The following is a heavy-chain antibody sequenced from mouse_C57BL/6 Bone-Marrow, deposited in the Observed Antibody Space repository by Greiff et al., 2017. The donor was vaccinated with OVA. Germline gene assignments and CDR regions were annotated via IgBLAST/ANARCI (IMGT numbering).Heavy chain of an antibody. CDR1: GYTFTSYW. J-gene: IGHJ4*01. CDR3: ARLHYGSSPYAMDD. CDR2: IDPSDSET. D-gene: IGHD1-1*01. V-gene: IGHV1-52*01. Sequence: VQLQQPGAELVRPGSSVKLSCKASGYTFTSYWMHWVKQRPIQGLEWIGNIDPSDSETHYNQKFKDKATLTVDKSSSTAYMQLSSLTSEDSAVYYCARLHYGSSPYAMDDWGQGTSVTVSS.